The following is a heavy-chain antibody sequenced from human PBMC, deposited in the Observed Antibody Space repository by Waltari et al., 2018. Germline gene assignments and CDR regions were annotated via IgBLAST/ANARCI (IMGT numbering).Heavy chain of an antibody. V-gene: IGHV4-4*09. Sequence: QVQLQESGPGLVKPSETLSLTCTVSGGSISSYYWSWIRQPPGKGLEWIGYIYTSGSTNYNPSLKSRVTISVDTSKNQFSLKLSSVTAADTAVYYCARELRAVAGYYFDYWGQETLVTVSS. CDR1: GGSISSYY. CDR2: IYTSGST. CDR3: ARELRAVAGYYFDY. D-gene: IGHD6-19*01. J-gene: IGHJ4*02.